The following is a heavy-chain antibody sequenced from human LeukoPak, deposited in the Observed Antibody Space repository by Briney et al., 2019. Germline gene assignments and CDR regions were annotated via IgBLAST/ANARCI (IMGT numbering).Heavy chain of an antibody. V-gene: IGHV3-23*01. D-gene: IGHD3-10*01. J-gene: IGHJ3*02. CDR3: AKDHDYYASGPI. Sequence: GGSLRLSCAVSGFIFSNYAMNWVRQAPGKGLEWVSAISGSGGSTYYADSVKGRFTISRDNSKNTLYLQMNSLRAEDTAVYYCAKDHDYYASGPIWGQGTMVTVSS. CDR2: ISGSGGST. CDR1: GFIFSNYA.